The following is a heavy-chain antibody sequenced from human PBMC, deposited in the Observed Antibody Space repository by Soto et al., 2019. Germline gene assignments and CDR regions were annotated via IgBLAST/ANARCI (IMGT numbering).Heavy chain of an antibody. D-gene: IGHD2-21*01. J-gene: IGHJ5*02. CDR1: GYTFTSYD. CDR3: ARVILPMGFDP. CDR2: MNPNSGNT. Sequence: ASVKVSCKASGYTFTSYDINWVRQATGQGLEWMGWMNPNSGNTGYAQKFQDRVTMTRNTSISTAYMELSSLRSEDTAVYYCARVILPMGFDPWGQGTLVTVSS. V-gene: IGHV1-8*01.